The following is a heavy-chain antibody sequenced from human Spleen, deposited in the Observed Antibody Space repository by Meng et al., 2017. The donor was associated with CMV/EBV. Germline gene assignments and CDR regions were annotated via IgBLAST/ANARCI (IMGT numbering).Heavy chain of an antibody. D-gene: IGHD5-18*01. V-gene: IGHV4-34*01. CDR3: ARGPPRYSYGLYGMDV. J-gene: IGHJ6*02. CDR2: VNHDGTK. CDR1: GPGGSNRNYY. Sequence: SETLSLTCAVYGPGGSNRNYYWNWIRQPPGKGLEWIGEVNHDGTKNYNPSLKSRVTISVGMSKNQFSLKLSSVTAADTAVYYCARGPPRYSYGLYGMDVRGQGTTVTVSS.